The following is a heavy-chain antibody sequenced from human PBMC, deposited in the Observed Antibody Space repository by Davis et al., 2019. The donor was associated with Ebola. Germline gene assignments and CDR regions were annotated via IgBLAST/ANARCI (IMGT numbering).Heavy chain of an antibody. CDR1: GFTFSTSA. CDR3: AARPNWGSFHY. V-gene: IGHV3-23*01. J-gene: IGHJ4*02. Sequence: PGGSLRLSCAASGFTFSTSAMNWARQAPGKGLEWISTVGYSGYDTHYADSVKGRFTISRDNSKNTLFLQMSSLRAEDTALYYCAARPNWGSFHYWGQGILVTVSS. D-gene: IGHD7-27*01. CDR2: VGYSGYDT.